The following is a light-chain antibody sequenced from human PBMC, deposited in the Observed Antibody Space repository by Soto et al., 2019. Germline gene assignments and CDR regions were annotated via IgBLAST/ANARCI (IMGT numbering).Light chain of an antibody. CDR2: GAS. CDR3: QPYAVWPPQT. V-gene: IGKV3-15*01. J-gene: IGKJ1*01. Sequence: EIVMTQSPATLSVSPGERATLSCRASQTVMRNLAWYQQTPGQTPRLLIFGASTRATGIPARFSGSGSGTEFTLTMISLQPEDFAVYYCQPYAVWPPQTFGQGTKVDIK. CDR1: QTVMRN.